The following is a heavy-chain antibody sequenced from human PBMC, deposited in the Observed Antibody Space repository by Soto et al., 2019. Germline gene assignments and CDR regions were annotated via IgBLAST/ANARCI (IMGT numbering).Heavy chain of an antibody. J-gene: IGHJ4*02. CDR1: GFTFSSYA. CDR2: ISGSGGST. V-gene: IGHV3-23*01. CDR3: AKDTYRSGGSHLSDVDY. Sequence: GGSLRLSCAASGFTFSSYAMSWVRQAPGKGLEWVSAISGSGGSTYYADSVKGRFTISRDNSKNTLYLQMNSLRAEDTAVYYCAKDTYRSGGSHLSDVDYWGQGTLVTVSS. D-gene: IGHD2-15*01.